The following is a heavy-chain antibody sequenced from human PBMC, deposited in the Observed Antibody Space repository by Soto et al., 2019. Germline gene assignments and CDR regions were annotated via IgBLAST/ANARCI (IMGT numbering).Heavy chain of an antibody. J-gene: IGHJ6*03. CDR3: ARYSGIALLTYYYYMDV. V-gene: IGHV4-31*03. D-gene: IGHD3-10*01. CDR1: GGSISSGGYY. Sequence: PSETLSLTCTVSGGSISSGGYYWSWIRQHPGKGLEWIGYIYYSGSTYYNPSLKSRVTISVDTSKNQFSLKLSSVTAADTAVYYCARYSGIALLTYYYYMDVWGKGTTVTVSS. CDR2: IYYSGST.